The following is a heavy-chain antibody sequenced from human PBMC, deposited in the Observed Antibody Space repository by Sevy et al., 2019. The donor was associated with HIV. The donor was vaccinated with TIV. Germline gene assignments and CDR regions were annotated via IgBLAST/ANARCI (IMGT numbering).Heavy chain of an antibody. J-gene: IGHJ5*01. CDR3: ARDPGYGDWFDS. CDR2: ISSDGNYI. CDR1: GFTFNTYS. D-gene: IGHD4-17*01. Sequence: GGSLRLSCAGSGFTFNTYSLNWVRQAPGKGLEWVSSISSDGNYIFYANSLKGRFTISRDNRKNFLFLQMNRLRVEDTALYYCARDPGYGDWFDSWGQGTLVTVSS. V-gene: IGHV3-21*01.